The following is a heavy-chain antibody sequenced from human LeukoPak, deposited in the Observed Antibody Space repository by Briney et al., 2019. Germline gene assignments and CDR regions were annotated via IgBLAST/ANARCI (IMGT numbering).Heavy chain of an antibody. J-gene: IGHJ4*02. Sequence: PSETLSLTCTVSDDSISDYYRGWIRQPPGKGLEWIGYFYNSGRSTYNPSLKSRVTISADTSKNHFSLKLNSVTTADTAVYYCAKDFPLCDSSSCPYFDYWGQGTLVTVSS. CDR1: DDSISDYY. CDR3: AKDFPLCDSSSCPYFDY. D-gene: IGHD6-13*01. V-gene: IGHV4-59*01. CDR2: FYNSGRS.